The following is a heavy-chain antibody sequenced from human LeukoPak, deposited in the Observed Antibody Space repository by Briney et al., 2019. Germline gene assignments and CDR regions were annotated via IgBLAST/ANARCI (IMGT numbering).Heavy chain of an antibody. CDR2: IYPGDSDT. CDR3: VRLSASGPSMRSFDF. Sequence: PGESLTISCNLSGHTFTNYWIAWVRQTPGKSLEWMGSIYPGDSDTTFSPSFQGHVTISADKSIHTAHLHWSSLKASDTAMYYCVRLSASGPSMRSFDFWGQGTLVTVSS. D-gene: IGHD2/OR15-2a*01. CDR1: GHTFTNYW. J-gene: IGHJ4*02. V-gene: IGHV5-51*03.